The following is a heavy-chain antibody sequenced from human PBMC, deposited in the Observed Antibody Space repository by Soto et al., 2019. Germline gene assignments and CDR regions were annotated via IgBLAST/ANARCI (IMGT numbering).Heavy chain of an antibody. CDR3: AKDQGSSWYEIDY. CDR1: GFTFTNYA. D-gene: IGHD6-13*01. J-gene: IGHJ4*02. Sequence: EVQLLESGGGLVQPGGSLRLSYAAYGFTFTNYAVTWVRQAPGKGLEWVSTISGSGGSTYYADSVKGRFTISRDNSKNTLYLQMNSLRAEDTAVYYCAKDQGSSWYEIDYWGQGTLVTVSS. V-gene: IGHV3-23*01. CDR2: ISGSGGST.